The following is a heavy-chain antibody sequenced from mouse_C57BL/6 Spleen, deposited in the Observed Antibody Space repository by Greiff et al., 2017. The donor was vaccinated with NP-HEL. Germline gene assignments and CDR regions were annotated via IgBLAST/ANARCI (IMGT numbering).Heavy chain of an antibody. CDR1: GFTFSDYY. Sequence: EVKLVESEGGLVQPGSSMKLSCTASGFTFSDYYMAWVRQVPEKGLEWVANINYDGSSTYYLDSLKSRFIISRDNAKNILYLQMSSLKSEDTATYYCARDGNYYGSNYAMDYWGQGTSVTVSS. CDR3: ARDGNYYGSNYAMDY. V-gene: IGHV5-16*01. CDR2: INYDGSST. J-gene: IGHJ4*01. D-gene: IGHD1-1*01.